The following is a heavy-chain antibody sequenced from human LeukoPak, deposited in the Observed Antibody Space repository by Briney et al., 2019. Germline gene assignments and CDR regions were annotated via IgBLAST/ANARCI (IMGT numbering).Heavy chain of an antibody. J-gene: IGHJ4*02. CDR3: AKEIGSGWSQPIFDY. D-gene: IGHD6-19*01. Sequence: GGSLRLSCAASGFTFSSYAMSRVRQAPGKGLEWVSAISGSGGSTYYADSVKGRFTISRDNSKNTLYLQMNSLRAEDTAVYYCAKEIGSGWSQPIFDYWGQGTLVTVSS. V-gene: IGHV3-23*01. CDR2: ISGSGGST. CDR1: GFTFSSYA.